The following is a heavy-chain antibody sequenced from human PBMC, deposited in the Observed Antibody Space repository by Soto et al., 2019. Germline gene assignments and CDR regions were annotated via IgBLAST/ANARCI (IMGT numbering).Heavy chain of an antibody. Sequence: PSETLSLTCTVSGGSLSSYYWSWIRQPPGKGLEWIGYIYYSGSTNYNPSLKSRVTISVDTSKNQFSLKLSSVTAADTAVYYCARDPSPGYYDSSGYYPSAYYYYGMDVWGQGTTVTVSS. V-gene: IGHV4-59*01. D-gene: IGHD3-22*01. J-gene: IGHJ6*02. CDR1: GGSLSSYY. CDR2: IYYSGST. CDR3: ARDPSPGYYDSSGYYPSAYYYYGMDV.